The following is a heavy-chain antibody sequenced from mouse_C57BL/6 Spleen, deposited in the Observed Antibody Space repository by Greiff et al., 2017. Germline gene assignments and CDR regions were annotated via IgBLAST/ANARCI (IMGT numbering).Heavy chain of an antibody. V-gene: IGHV3-6*01. Sequence: LVESGPGLVKPSQSLSLTCSVTGYSITSGYYWNWIRQFPGNKLEWMGYISYDGSNNYNPSLKNRISITRDTSKNQFFLKLNSVTTEDTATYYCASPIYDGYSYAMDYWGQGTSVTVSS. D-gene: IGHD2-3*01. CDR2: ISYDGSN. CDR1: GYSITSGYY. J-gene: IGHJ4*01. CDR3: ASPIYDGYSYAMDY.